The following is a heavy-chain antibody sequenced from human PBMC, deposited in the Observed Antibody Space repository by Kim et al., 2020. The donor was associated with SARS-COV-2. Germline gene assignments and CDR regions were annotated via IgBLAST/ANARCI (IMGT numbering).Heavy chain of an antibody. Sequence: GGSLRLSCAASGFTFSSYWMHWVRQAPGKGLVWVSRINSDGSSTSYADSVKGRFTISRDNAKNTLYLQMNSLRAEDTAVYYCARDMWYSSSWYVGYYYYYGMDVWGQGTTVTVSS. CDR2: INSDGSST. J-gene: IGHJ6*02. V-gene: IGHV3-74*01. D-gene: IGHD6-13*01. CDR3: ARDMWYSSSWYVGYYYYYGMDV. CDR1: GFTFSSYW.